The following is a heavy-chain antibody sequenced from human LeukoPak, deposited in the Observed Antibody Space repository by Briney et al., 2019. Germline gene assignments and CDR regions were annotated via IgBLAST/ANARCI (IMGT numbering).Heavy chain of an antibody. V-gene: IGHV1-2*02. CDR3: ARTETGYSSSWYDY. CDR1: GYTFTGYY. Sequence: ASVKVSCKASGYTFTGYYMHWVRQAPGQGLEWMGWINPNSGGTNYAQKFQGRVTTTRDTSISTAYMELSRLRSDDTAVYYCARTETGYSSSWYDYWGQGTLVTVSS. D-gene: IGHD6-13*01. J-gene: IGHJ4*02. CDR2: INPNSGGT.